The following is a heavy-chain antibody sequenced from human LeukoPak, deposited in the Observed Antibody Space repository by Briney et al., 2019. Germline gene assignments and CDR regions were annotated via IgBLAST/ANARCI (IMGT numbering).Heavy chain of an antibody. V-gene: IGHV1-2*02. CDR2: INPNSGGT. CDR3: ARGDSSSWYWNFDY. CDR1: GYTFTGYY. Sequence: ASVKVSCKASGYTFTGYYMHWVRQAPGQGLEWMGCINPNSGGTNYAEKLQGRVTITRDTAMRTAYMELSKLRSDDTAVYYCARGDSSSWYWNFDYWGQGTLVTVSS. D-gene: IGHD6-13*01. J-gene: IGHJ4*02.